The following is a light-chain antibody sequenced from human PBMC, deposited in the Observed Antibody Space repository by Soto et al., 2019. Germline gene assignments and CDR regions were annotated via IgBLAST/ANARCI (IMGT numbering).Light chain of an antibody. CDR1: QGISNH. Sequence: DIQMTQSPSSLSASVGDRVTITCRASQGISNHLAWYQQKPGKVPKVLIYAASTLQSGVPSRFSGSGSGTDFILTISGLQPEDVATYYCQNYNSAPLTFGGETKVQIK. V-gene: IGKV1-27*01. CDR3: QNYNSAPLT. J-gene: IGKJ4*01. CDR2: AAS.